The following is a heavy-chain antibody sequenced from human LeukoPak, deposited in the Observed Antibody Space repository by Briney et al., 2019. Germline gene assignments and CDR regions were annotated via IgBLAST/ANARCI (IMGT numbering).Heavy chain of an antibody. Sequence: PGGSLRLSCAASGFTFRNHWMHWVRQTPGKGLVWVSRISSDGSSTTYADSVKGRFTLSRDNAKNTLYLQMNNLRDEDTAMYYCARDQRVTGRPDIDYWGQGTLVIVSS. CDR1: GFTFRNHW. D-gene: IGHD6-6*01. CDR3: ARDQRVTGRPDIDY. CDR2: ISSDGSST. V-gene: IGHV3-74*03. J-gene: IGHJ4*02.